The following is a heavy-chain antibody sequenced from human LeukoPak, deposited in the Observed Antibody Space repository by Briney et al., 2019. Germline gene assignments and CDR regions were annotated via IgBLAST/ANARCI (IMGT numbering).Heavy chain of an antibody. D-gene: IGHD2-8*01. Sequence: ASVTVSFKASGYTFTVYYIHWVRQAPGQGLEWVGWINSGNGGTLYAEKFQGRVTITRDTSISTAYMELSRLTSDDTALYYCARGHCTNTVCRTFDYWGQGTLVTVSS. V-gene: IGHV1-2*02. CDR2: INSGNGGT. CDR3: ARGHCTNTVCRTFDY. J-gene: IGHJ4*02. CDR1: GYTFTVYY.